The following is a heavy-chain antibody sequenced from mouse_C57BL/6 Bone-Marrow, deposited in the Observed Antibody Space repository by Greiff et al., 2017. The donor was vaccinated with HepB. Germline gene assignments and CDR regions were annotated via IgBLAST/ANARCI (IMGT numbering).Heavy chain of an antibody. V-gene: IGHV5-6-5*01. D-gene: IGHD2-4*01. CDR2: ISSGGST. CDR1: GFTFSSYA. CDR3: ARGGITTSYAMDY. J-gene: IGHJ4*01. Sequence: DVHLVESGGGLVKPGGSLKLSCAASGFTFSSYAMSWVRQTPEKRLEWVAFISSGGSTYYPDSVKGRFTISRDNARNILYLQMSSLRSEDTAMYYCARGGITTSYAMDYWGQGTSVTVSS.